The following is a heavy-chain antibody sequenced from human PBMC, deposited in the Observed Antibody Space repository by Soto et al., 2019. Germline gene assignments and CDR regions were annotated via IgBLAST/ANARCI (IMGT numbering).Heavy chain of an antibody. V-gene: IGHV4-31*03. CDR1: GGSISSGGYY. CDR2: IYYSGST. CDR3: ARVLSEDRLFLDY. Sequence: SSETLSLTCTVSGGSISSGGYYWSWIRQHPGKGLEWIGYIYYSGSTYYNPSLKSRVTISVDTSKNQFSLKLSSVTAADTAVYYCARVLSEDRLFLDYWGQGTLVTVSS. J-gene: IGHJ4*02. D-gene: IGHD3-22*01.